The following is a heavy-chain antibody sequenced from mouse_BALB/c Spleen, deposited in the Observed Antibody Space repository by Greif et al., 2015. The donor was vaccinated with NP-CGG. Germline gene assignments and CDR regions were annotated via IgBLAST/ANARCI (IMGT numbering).Heavy chain of an antibody. V-gene: IGHV5-6*01. CDR2: ISSGGSYT. Sequence: EVKLVESGGDLVKPGGSLKLSCAASGFTFSSYGMSWVRQTPDKRLEWVATISSGGSYTYYPDSVKGRFTISRDNAKNTLYLQMSSLKSEDTAMYYCARHAEVRRREYYFDYWGQGTTLTVSS. D-gene: IGHD2-14*01. CDR3: ARHAEVRRREYYFDY. CDR1: GFTFSSYG. J-gene: IGHJ2*01.